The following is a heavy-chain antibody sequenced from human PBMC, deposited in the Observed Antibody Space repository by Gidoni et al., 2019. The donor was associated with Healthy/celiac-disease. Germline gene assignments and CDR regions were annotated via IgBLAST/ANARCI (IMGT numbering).Heavy chain of an antibody. D-gene: IGHD1-26*01. CDR3: AKDPVGGSYWGDAFDI. V-gene: IGHV3-30*18. Sequence: QVQLVESGGGVVQPGRSLRLSCAASGFTFSSYGMHWVRQAPGKGLEWVAVISYDGSNKYYADSVKGRFTISRDNSKNTLYLQMNSLRAEDTAVYYCAKDPVGGSYWGDAFDIWGQGTMVTVSS. J-gene: IGHJ3*02. CDR2: ISYDGSNK. CDR1: GFTFSSYG.